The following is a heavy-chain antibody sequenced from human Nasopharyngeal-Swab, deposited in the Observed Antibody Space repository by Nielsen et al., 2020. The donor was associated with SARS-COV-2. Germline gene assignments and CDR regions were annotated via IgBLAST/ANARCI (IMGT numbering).Heavy chain of an antibody. J-gene: IGHJ3*02. V-gene: IGHV3-7*03. D-gene: IGHD3-9*01. CDR1: GFTFSSYW. Sequence: GESLKISCAASGFTFSSYWMSWVRQAPGKGLEWVANIKQDGSETYYVDSVKGRFTISRDNAKNSLYLQMNSLRAEDTAVYYCARSRGARLRYFGWLGMDPFDNWGKGTMVTVSS. CDR3: ARSRGARLRYFGWLGMDPFDN. CDR2: IKQDGSET.